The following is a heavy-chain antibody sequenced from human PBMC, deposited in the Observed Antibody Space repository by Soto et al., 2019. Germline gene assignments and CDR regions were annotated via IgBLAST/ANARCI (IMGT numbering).Heavy chain of an antibody. CDR2: IIPIFGTA. V-gene: IGHV1-69*12. CDR3: ARGLQAYYYYGMDV. Sequence: QVQLVQSGAEVKKPGSSVKVSCKASGGTFSSYAISWVRQAPGQGLEWMGGIIPIFGTANYAQKFQGRVTITADESKSKAYMELSSLRSEDTAVYYCARGLQAYYYYGMDVWGQGTTVTVSS. D-gene: IGHD4-4*01. J-gene: IGHJ6*02. CDR1: GGTFSSYA.